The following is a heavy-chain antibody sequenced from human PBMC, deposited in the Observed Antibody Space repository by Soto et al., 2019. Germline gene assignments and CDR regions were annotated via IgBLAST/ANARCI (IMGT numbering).Heavy chain of an antibody. J-gene: IGHJ6*02. V-gene: IGHV3-23*01. CDR3: ARIRGYWYGLDV. CDR2: ITGTGGNT. Sequence: GSLRLSCAASGFPLSTYGMTWVRQAPGKGLEWVSAITGTGGNTYYVDSVKGRFTSSRDNSKNMLYPQVNSLRVEDTAVYYCARIRGYWYGLDVWGQGTTVTVSS. CDR1: GFPLSTYG.